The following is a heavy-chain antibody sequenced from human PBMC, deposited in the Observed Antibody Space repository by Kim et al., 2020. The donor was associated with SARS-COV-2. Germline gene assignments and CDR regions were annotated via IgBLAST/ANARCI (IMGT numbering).Heavy chain of an antibody. D-gene: IGHD3-3*01. J-gene: IGHJ1*01. Sequence: GSQQLSCAAPGFHFSTYSRHWVSQAAGKGMEWVSSISRSSSYIYYADSVKGRFTISRDNAKNSLYLQMNTLRAEDTAVYYWARGATIFGVVKDYF. CDR2: ISRSSSYI. CDR3: ARGATIFGVVKDYF. V-gene: IGHV3-21*01. CDR1: GFHFSTYS.